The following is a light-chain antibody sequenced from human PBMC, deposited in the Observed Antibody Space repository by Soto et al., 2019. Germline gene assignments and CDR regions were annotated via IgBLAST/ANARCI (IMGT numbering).Light chain of an antibody. V-gene: IGKV1-39*01. CDR2: GVS. J-gene: IGKJ1*01. CDR1: QTISNY. CDR3: QQSYSNPPWT. Sequence: DIQMAQSPSSLSASVGDRVTITCRTTQTISNYLNWYQQKPGKAPKLLIYGVSTLQSGVPSRFSGSGSGTDFTLTISSLQPEDFATYFCQQSYSNPPWTFGQGTKVEI.